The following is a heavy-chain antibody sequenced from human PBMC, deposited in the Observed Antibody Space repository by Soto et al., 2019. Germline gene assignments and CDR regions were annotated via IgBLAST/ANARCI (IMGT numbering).Heavy chain of an antibody. V-gene: IGHV4-59*12. J-gene: IGHJ4*02. D-gene: IGHD3-3*01. CDR1: GGSISDYY. CDR3: ERARKATYITGGFDS. CDR2: SSYGGIT. Sequence: PSETLSLTCIVSGGSISDYYWSWIRQSPEKGLEYIAYSSYGGITNLNGALNGRVTMSIDTSKNQFSLRATSLTAADTAVYYCERARKATYITGGFDSWGQGTLVTVSS.